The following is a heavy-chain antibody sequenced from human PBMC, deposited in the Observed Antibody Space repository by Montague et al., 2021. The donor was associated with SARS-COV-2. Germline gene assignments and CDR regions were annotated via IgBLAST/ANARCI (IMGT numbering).Heavy chain of an antibody. CDR3: AGKVLTVPADY. Sequence: SETLSLTCAVSGVSIISTNWWSLVRQPPGKGLEWIGEISYGGIATYNPSLKSRATISMDRSRNLFSLKLSSVTAADTAIYYCAGKVLTVPADYWGQGTLVTVS. CDR2: ISYGGIA. V-gene: IGHV4-4*02. J-gene: IGHJ4*02. CDR1: GVSIISTNW. D-gene: IGHD4-11*01.